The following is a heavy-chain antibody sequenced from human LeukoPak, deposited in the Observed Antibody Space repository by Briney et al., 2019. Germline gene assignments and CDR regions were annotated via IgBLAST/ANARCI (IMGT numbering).Heavy chain of an antibody. J-gene: IGHJ5*02. Sequence: PGGSLRLSCEASGLTFSNSWMHWVRQVPGKGLVWVSRMYGDMRDISYADSVKGRFTISRDNAKNTAYLQMNSLRGEDTAVYYCVRDLGLRGSTWGQGTLVTVSS. CDR3: VRDLGLRGST. V-gene: IGHV3-74*01. CDR1: GLTFSNSW. CDR2: MYGDMRDI. D-gene: IGHD3-10*01.